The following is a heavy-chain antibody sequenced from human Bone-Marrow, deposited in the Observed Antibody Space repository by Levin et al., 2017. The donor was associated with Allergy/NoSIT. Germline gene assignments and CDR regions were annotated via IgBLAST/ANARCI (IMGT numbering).Heavy chain of an antibody. D-gene: IGHD1-14*01. J-gene: IGHJ4*02. CDR3: ARVPVTGTTTGMHYFDY. Sequence: GGSLRLSCAASGFTFSTYWMHWVRQVPGKGLMWVSRINYDGSSANYADSVRGRFTISRDNATNTLFLEMNSLRVEDTAVYYCARVPVTGTTTGMHYFDYWGQGNMVTVSS. CDR2: INYDGSSA. CDR1: GFTFSTYW. V-gene: IGHV3-74*01.